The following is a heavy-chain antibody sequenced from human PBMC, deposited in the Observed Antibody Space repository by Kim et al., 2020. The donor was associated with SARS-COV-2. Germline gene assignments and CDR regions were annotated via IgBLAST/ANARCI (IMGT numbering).Heavy chain of an antibody. J-gene: IGHJ3*02. D-gene: IGHD2-15*01. Sequence: SETLSLTCTVSGGSISSSSYYWGWIRQPPGKGLEWIGSIYYSGSTYYNPSLKSRVTISVDTSKNQFSLKLSSVTAADTAVYYCARRCSGGSCYSGDRAFDIWGQGTMVTVSS. CDR3: ARRCSGGSCYSGDRAFDI. V-gene: IGHV4-39*01. CDR1: GGSISSSSYY. CDR2: IYYSGST.